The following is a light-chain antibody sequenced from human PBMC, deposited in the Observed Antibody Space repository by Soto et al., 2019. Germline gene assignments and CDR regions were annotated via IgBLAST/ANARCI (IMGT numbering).Light chain of an antibody. J-gene: IGLJ2*01. CDR1: SSDVGAYDY. V-gene: IGLV2-8*01. CDR2: EVS. CDR3: SSSAGINNLL. Sequence: QSVLTQPPSASGSPGQSVTISCTGTSSDVGAYDYVSWYQQHPGKAPKLMIYEVSQRPSGVPDRFSGSKSGNTASLTISGLQAEDEGDYYCSSSAGINNLLFGGGTKLTVL.